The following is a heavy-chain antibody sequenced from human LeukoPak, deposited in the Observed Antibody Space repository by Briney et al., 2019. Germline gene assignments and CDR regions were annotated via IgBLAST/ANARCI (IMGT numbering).Heavy chain of an antibody. CDR3: AKDQSPRVLITPLTLDY. CDR1: GFTFSSYG. Sequence: GGSLRLSCAASGFTFSSYGMHWVRQAPGKGLEWVALIRYDGNNKYADSVKGRFTISRDNSKSTLYLQMNSLRAEDTAIYYCAKDQSPRVLITPLTLDYWGQGTLVTVSS. CDR2: IRYDGNNK. D-gene: IGHD3-10*01. V-gene: IGHV3-30*02. J-gene: IGHJ4*02.